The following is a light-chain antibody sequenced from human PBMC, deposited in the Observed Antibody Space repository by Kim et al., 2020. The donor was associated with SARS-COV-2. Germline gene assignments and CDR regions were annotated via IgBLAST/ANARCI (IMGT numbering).Light chain of an antibody. CDR3: QAWYSTTAV. Sequence: SYELTQPPSVSVSPGQTATITCSEDQLGDKLASWYQQKPGQSPVLVMYQNSKRPSGIPERFSGSNSLNTAPLTISGTQAMDEAVYFCQAWYSTTAVFGGGTKVTVL. CDR2: QNS. V-gene: IGLV3-1*01. CDR1: QLGDKL. J-gene: IGLJ3*02.